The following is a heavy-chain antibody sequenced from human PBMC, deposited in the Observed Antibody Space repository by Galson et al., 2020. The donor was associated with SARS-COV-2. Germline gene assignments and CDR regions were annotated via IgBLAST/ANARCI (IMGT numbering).Heavy chain of an antibody. CDR1: GFTFSAHS. CDR3: AREGSSAWGNWFDP. D-gene: IGHD6-19*01. CDR2: ISTSSSTR. J-gene: IGHJ5*02. Sequence: GESLKISCAAPGFTFSAHSMNWVRQAPGKGLEWVSYISTSSSTRYYADSVKGRFTISRDNAKNSLYLQMSSLRDEDTAVYYCAREGSSAWGNWFDPWGQGTLVTVSS. V-gene: IGHV3-48*02.